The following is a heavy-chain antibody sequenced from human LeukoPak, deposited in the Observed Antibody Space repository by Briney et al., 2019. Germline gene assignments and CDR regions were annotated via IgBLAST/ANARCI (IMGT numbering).Heavy chain of an antibody. CDR2: IYYSGST. D-gene: IGHD6-19*01. CDR1: GGSLRTYY. J-gene: IGHJ4*02. V-gene: IGHV4-59*08. CDR3: ARHPSAVAGKTFDC. Sequence: SETLSLTCTVSGGSLRTYYWSWIRQPPGKGLEWIGYIYYSGSTNYNPSLKSRVTMSVDTSNNQFSLKLSSATAADTAVYYCARHPSAVAGKTFDCWGQGTLVTVSS.